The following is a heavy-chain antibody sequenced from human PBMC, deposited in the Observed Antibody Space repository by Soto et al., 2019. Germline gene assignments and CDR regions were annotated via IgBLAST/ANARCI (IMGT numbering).Heavy chain of an antibody. CDR2: ISSSSSYI. V-gene: IGHV3-21*04. Sequence: PGGSLRLSCAASGFTFSSYSMNWVRQAPGKGLEWVSSISSSSSYIYYADSVKGRFTISRDNAKNSLYLQMNSLRSEDTAVYYCASEQITGTHKWVHIDYWGQGTLVTVSS. CDR3: ASEQITGTHKWVHIDY. J-gene: IGHJ4*02. CDR1: GFTFSSYS. D-gene: IGHD1-7*01.